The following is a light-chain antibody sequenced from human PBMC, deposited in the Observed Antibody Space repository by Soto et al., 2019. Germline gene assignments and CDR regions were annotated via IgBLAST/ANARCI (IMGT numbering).Light chain of an antibody. V-gene: IGKV3-15*01. CDR1: QSVRNY. CDR2: GAS. Sequence: IVMTQSPATLSVSPGERATLSCRASQSVRNYLAWYQQRPGQAPRLLIFGASTRATDIPARFSGSGSGTEFTLTISSLRSEEFALYYCQQYNNWPRTFGQGTKVDIK. J-gene: IGKJ1*01. CDR3: QQYNNWPRT.